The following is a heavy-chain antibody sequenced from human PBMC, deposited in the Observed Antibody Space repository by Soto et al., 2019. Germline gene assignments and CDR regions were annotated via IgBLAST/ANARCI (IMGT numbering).Heavy chain of an antibody. J-gene: IGHJ4*02. V-gene: IGHV3-30*18. D-gene: IGHD3-22*01. CDR2: ISYDGSNK. Sequence: GGSLRLSCAASGFTFSSYGMHWVRQAPGKGLEWVAVISYDGSNKYYADSVKGRFTISRDNSKNTLYLQMNSLRAEDTAVYYCAKDLYDSSGYSGYYFDYWGQGTLVTVSS. CDR1: GFTFSSYG. CDR3: AKDLYDSSGYSGYYFDY.